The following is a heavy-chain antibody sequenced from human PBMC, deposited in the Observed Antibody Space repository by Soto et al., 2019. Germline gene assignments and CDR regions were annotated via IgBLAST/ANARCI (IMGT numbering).Heavy chain of an antibody. D-gene: IGHD3-9*01. Sequence: PGGSLRLSCAASGFTFSSYSMNWVRQAPGKGLEWVSSISSSSSYIYYADSVKGRFTISRDNAKNSLYLQMNSLRAEDTAVYYCAREVPLKYYDIFTGPQAFDIWGQGTMVTVSS. CDR3: AREVPLKYYDIFTGPQAFDI. CDR1: GFTFSSYS. CDR2: ISSSSSYI. J-gene: IGHJ3*02. V-gene: IGHV3-21*01.